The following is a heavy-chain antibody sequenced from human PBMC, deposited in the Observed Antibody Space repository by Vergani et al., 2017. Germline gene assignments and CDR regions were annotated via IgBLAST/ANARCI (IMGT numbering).Heavy chain of an antibody. CDR1: GFTFSSYS. D-gene: IGHD3-16*01. CDR3: AREEGRGDNFFDY. Sequence: EVQLVESGGGLVKPGGSLRLSCAASGFTFSSYSMNWVRQAPGKGLEWVSSISSSSSYKYYADSVKGRFTISRDNAKNSLYLQMNRLRAEDTAVYYCAREEGRGDNFFDYWGQGTLVTVSS. CDR2: ISSSSSYK. V-gene: IGHV3-21*01. J-gene: IGHJ4*02.